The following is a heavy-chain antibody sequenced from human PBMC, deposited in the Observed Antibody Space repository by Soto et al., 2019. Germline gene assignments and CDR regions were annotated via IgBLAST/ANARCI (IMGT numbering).Heavy chain of an antibody. J-gene: IGHJ4*02. D-gene: IGHD6-13*01. CDR2: INPSGGST. CDR1: GYTFTSYG. Sequence: GASVKVSCKASGYTFTSYGISWVRQAPGQGLEWMGIINPSGGSTSYAQKFQGRVTMTRDTSTSTVYMELSSLRSEDTAVYYCARDQEGSSWYGYWGQGTLVTVSS. V-gene: IGHV1-46*01. CDR3: ARDQEGSSWYGY.